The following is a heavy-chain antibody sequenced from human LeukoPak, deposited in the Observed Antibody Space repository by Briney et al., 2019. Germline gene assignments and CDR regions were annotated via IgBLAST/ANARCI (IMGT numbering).Heavy chain of an antibody. CDR2: MNPNSGNT. CDR3: ARAGLYSGSSHYYYYYGMDV. J-gene: IGHJ6*02. V-gene: IGHV1-8*01. CDR1: GYTFTSYD. D-gene: IGHD1-26*01. Sequence: ASVKVSRKASGYTFTSYDINWVRQATGQGLEWMGWMNPNSGNTGYAQKFQGRVTMTRNTSISTAYMELSSLRSEDTAVYYCARAGLYSGSSHYYYYYGMDVXXQGXTXTVSS.